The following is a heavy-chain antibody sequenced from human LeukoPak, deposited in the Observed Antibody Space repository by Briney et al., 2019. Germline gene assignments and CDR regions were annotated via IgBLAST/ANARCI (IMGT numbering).Heavy chain of an antibody. J-gene: IGHJ4*02. CDR2: VSASSNI. CDR1: GFTFSSYT. Sequence: PGWSLRLSCAASGFTFSSYTMNWVRQAPGKGLQWVSTVSASSNIHYSDSVKGRFTISRDNARNSLYLQMNSLRDEDTAVYYCARDGLHTAHFDYWGQGTLVTVSS. CDR3: ARDGLHTAHFDY. V-gene: IGHV3-48*02. D-gene: IGHD5-18*01.